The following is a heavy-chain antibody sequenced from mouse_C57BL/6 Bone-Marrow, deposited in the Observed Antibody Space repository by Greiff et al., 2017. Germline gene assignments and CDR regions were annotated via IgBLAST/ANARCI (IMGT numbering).Heavy chain of an antibody. CDR1: GYTFTGYW. CDR3: ARRPIDGYYRGYYAMDY. Sequence: QVQLQQSGAELMKPGASVKLSCKATGYTFTGYWIEWVKQRPGHGLEWIGEILPGSGSTNYNEKFKGKATFTADPSSNTAYMQLSSLTTEDSAIYYCARRPIDGYYRGYYAMDYWGQGTSATVST. D-gene: IGHD2-3*01. J-gene: IGHJ4*01. V-gene: IGHV1-9*01. CDR2: ILPGSGST.